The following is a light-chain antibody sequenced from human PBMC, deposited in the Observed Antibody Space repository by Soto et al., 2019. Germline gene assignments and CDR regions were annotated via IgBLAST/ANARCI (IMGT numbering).Light chain of an antibody. V-gene: IGKV3-20*01. J-gene: IGKJ1*01. Sequence: DIVLTQSPATLSLSPGDRATLSCTASQSVSSYLAWYQQKPGQAPRLLIYDASNRATGIPDRFSGSGSGTDFTLTISRLEPEDFAVYYCQQYGRSPTTFGQGTKVEIK. CDR1: QSVSSY. CDR2: DAS. CDR3: QQYGRSPTT.